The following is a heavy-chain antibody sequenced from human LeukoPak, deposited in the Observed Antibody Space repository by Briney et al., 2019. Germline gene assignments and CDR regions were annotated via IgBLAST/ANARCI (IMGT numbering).Heavy chain of an antibody. CDR1: GFTFSSYA. CDR2: ISSSGSTV. D-gene: IGHD1-20*01. V-gene: IGHV3-48*04. CDR3: ARDFGNWNFDY. Sequence: GGSLRLSCAASGFTFSSYAMSWVRQAPGKGLEWVSYISSSGSTVYYADSVKGRFTISRDIAKNSLNLQMNSLRAEDTAVYYCARDFGNWNFDYWGQGTLVTVSS. J-gene: IGHJ4*02.